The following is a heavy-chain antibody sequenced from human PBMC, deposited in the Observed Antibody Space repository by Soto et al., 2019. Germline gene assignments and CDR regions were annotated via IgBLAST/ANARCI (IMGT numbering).Heavy chain of an antibody. V-gene: IGHV3-11*05. CDR2: ISSDGAYT. CDR3: ARSGIPPNWFDP. Sequence: QLVESGGGLVKPGGSLRLSCAASGFTFSHFYMSWIRQAPGKGPEWVSYISSDGAYTYYADSVKGRFTVSRDNAKNSLYLQMNSLRADDTAVYYCARSGIPPNWFDPWGLGTRVTVSP. D-gene: IGHD2-21*01. J-gene: IGHJ5*02. CDR1: GFTFSHFY.